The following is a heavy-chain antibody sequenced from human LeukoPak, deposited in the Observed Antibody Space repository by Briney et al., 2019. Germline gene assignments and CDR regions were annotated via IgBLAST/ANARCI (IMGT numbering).Heavy chain of an antibody. CDR2: MHYSGST. CDR3: ARGVYCSSASCYWD. V-gene: IGHV4-39*01. CDR1: GVSVSNSNFY. J-gene: IGHJ4*02. Sequence: SETLSLTCTVSGVSVSNSNFYWGWIRRPPGKGPEFIGSMHYSGSTYYNPSLKSRVAVFVDTSKNQFSPNLRFVTDADTAVYYCARGVYCSSASCYWDWGQGTPVTVSS. D-gene: IGHD2-2*01.